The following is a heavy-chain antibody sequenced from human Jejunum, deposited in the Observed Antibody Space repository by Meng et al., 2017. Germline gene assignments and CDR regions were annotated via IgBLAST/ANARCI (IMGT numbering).Heavy chain of an antibody. CDR1: GYSVSTGYY. Sequence: SETLSLTCSVSGYSVSTGYYCGWFRQPPRKRGEWSGRIYLDRNTYYNPSLRSRITISLDMSTNQFSLSLTSVTSADTAVYYCAGATGDYSDGPPLDYWGQGTLVTVSS. D-gene: IGHD2-15*01. J-gene: IGHJ4*02. CDR2: IYLDRNT. V-gene: IGHV4-38-2*02. CDR3: AGATGDYSDGPPLDY.